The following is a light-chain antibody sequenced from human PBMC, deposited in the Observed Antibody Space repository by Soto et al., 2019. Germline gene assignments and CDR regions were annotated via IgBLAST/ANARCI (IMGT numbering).Light chain of an antibody. CDR1: SSDVGAYNY. V-gene: IGLV2-14*01. J-gene: IGLJ1*01. CDR2: DVS. Sequence: QSVLTQPASVSGSPGQSITISCTGTSSDVGAYNYVSWFQQYPGKAPILMIYDVSNRPSGVSNRFSGSKSGNTASLTISGLQAEDEADYYCCSYTSSSTYVFGTGTKVTVL. CDR3: CSYTSSSTYV.